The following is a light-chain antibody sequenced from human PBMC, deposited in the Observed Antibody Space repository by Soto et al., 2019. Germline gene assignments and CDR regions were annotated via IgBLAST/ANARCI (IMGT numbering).Light chain of an antibody. J-gene: IGKJ1*01. CDR1: QSVSSSY. CDR3: QQYGSSPT. CDR2: GAS. Sequence: EIVLTQSPGTLSLSPGERATLSCRASQSVSSSYLAWHQQKPGQAPGLLIYGASSRATGIPDRFSGSGSGTDFTLTISRLEPEDFAVYYCQQYGSSPTFGQGTKVDIK. V-gene: IGKV3-20*01.